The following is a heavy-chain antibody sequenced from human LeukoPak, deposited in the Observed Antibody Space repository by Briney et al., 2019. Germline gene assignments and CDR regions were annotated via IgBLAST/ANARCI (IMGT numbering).Heavy chain of an antibody. J-gene: IGHJ4*02. Sequence: HGESLKISCKGSGYSFTSYWIGWVRQMPGKGLEWMGIIYPGDSDTRYSPSFQGQVTISAEKSISTAYLQWSSLKASDTAMYYCAAVPGYSSSSPPPFDYWGQGTLVTVSS. D-gene: IGHD6-13*01. V-gene: IGHV5-51*01. CDR3: AAVPGYSSSSPPPFDY. CDR2: IYPGDSDT. CDR1: GYSFTSYW.